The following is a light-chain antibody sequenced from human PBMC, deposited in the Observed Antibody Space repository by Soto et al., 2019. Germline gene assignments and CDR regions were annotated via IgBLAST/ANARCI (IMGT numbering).Light chain of an antibody. V-gene: IGKV1-5*01. CDR3: QQYNSYS. CDR1: QSISSW. CDR2: DAS. Sequence: DIQMTQSPSTLSASVGDRVTITCRASQSISSWLAWYQQKPGKAPKLLIYDASSLEGGVPSRFSGSGSGTEFTLTISSLQPDDFATYYCQQYNSYSFGGGTKVDI. J-gene: IGKJ4*01.